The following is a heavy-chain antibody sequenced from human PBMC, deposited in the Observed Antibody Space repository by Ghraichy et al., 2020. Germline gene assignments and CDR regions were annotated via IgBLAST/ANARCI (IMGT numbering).Heavy chain of an antibody. Sequence: SCAASGFTFSSYAMNWVRQAPGKGLEWVSSISTRSTYKNYAASVKGRFTVSRDNAKNSLFLQMDGLRADDTAVYYCARDVGFDNSAGGLDVWGHGTWVIVSS. CDR1: GFTFSSYA. D-gene: IGHD4-23*01. J-gene: IGHJ6*02. CDR2: ISTRSTYK. CDR3: ARDVGFDNSAGGLDV. V-gene: IGHV3-21*01.